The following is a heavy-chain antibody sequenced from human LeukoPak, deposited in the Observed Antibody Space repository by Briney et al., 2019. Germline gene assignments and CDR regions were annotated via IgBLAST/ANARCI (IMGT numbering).Heavy chain of an antibody. D-gene: IGHD1-26*01. J-gene: IGHJ4*02. Sequence: VASVTVSCTASGGTFSSYAISWVRQAPGQGLEWMGGIIPIFGTANYAQKFQGRVTITADESTSTAYMELRSLRSEDTAVYYCARGRGAQMGGPAYYFDYWGQGTLVTVSS. CDR1: GGTFSSYA. CDR2: IIPIFGTA. V-gene: IGHV1-69*13. CDR3: ARGRGAQMGGPAYYFDY.